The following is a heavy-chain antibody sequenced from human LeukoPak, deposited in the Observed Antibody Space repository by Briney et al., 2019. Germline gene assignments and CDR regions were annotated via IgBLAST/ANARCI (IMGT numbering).Heavy chain of an antibody. D-gene: IGHD4-17*01. Sequence: WASVKVSCKASGYTFTSYGISWVRQAPGQGLEWMGWINPNSGGTNYAQKFQGRVTMTRDTSISTAYMELSRLRSDDTAVYYCARSHTPGTVTTWGQKNYFDYWGQGTLVTVSS. V-gene: IGHV1-2*02. CDR3: ARSHTPGTVTTWGQKNYFDY. J-gene: IGHJ4*02. CDR2: INPNSGGT. CDR1: GYTFTSYG.